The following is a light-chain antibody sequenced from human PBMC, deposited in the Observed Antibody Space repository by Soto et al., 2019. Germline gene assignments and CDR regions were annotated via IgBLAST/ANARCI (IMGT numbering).Light chain of an antibody. Sequence: EIVMTQSPATLSLSPGERATLSCRASQSISNNLAWYHQRPGQAPRLLIYGASTRATGIPARFSGSGSGTEFTLTISSLQSEDFAVYYCQQYNNWWTFGQGTRVEIK. V-gene: IGKV3-15*01. J-gene: IGKJ1*01. CDR2: GAS. CDR3: QQYNNWWT. CDR1: QSISNN.